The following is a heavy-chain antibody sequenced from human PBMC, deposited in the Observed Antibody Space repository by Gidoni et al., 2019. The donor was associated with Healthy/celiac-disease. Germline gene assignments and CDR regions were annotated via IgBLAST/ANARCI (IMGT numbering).Heavy chain of an antibody. CDR3: ARVTGLGLEREINWFDP. CDR1: GGSFSGYY. CDR2: INHSGST. J-gene: IGHJ5*02. V-gene: IGHV4-34*01. D-gene: IGHD3-10*01. Sequence: QVQLQQCGAGLLTPSETLSLTCAVYGGSFSGYYWSWIRQPPGKGLEWIGEINHSGSTNYNPSLKSRVTISVDTSKNQFSLKLSSVTAADTAVYYCARVTGLGLEREINWFDPWGQGTLVTVSS.